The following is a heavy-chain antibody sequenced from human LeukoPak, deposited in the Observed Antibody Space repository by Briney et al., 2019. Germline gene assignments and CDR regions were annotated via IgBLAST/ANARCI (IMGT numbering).Heavy chain of an antibody. CDR2: ISGSGGST. Sequence: GGSLRLSCAASGFTFSSYAMSWVRQAPGKGLEWVSAISGSGGSTYYADSVKGRFTISRDNSKNTLYLQMNSLRAEDTAVYYCAKLGTSSGWYSYLDYWGQGTLVTVSS. CDR1: GFTFSSYA. CDR3: AKLGTSSGWYSYLDY. D-gene: IGHD6-19*01. V-gene: IGHV3-23*01. J-gene: IGHJ4*02.